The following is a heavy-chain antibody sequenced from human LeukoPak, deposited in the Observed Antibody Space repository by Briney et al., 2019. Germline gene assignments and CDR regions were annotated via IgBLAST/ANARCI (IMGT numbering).Heavy chain of an antibody. V-gene: IGHV4-59*08. D-gene: IGHD2/OR15-2a*01. Sequence: PSETLSLTCTVSGGSISSYYWSWIRQPPGEGLEWIGYIYYSGSTNYNPSLKSRVTISLDTSKNQFSLKLSSVTAADTAVYYCAGHHPRNTVDFWGQGTLVTVSS. CDR1: GGSISSYY. CDR3: AGHHPRNTVDF. J-gene: IGHJ4*02. CDR2: IYYSGST.